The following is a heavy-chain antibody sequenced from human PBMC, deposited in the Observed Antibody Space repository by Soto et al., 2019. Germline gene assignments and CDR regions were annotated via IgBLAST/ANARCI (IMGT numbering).Heavy chain of an antibody. CDR3: ANDIYYDSSGSNFDY. J-gene: IGHJ4*02. V-gene: IGHV3-9*01. CDR2: ISWNSGSI. Sequence: EVQLVESGGGLVQPGRSLRLSCAASGFTFDDYAMHWVRQAPGKGLEWVSGISWNSGSIGYADSVKGRFTISRDNAKNSLYLQMNSLRAEDTALYYCANDIYYDSSGSNFDYWGQGTLVTVSS. CDR1: GFTFDDYA. D-gene: IGHD3-22*01.